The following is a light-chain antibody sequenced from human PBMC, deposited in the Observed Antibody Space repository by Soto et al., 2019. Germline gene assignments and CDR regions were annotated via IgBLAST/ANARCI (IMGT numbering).Light chain of an antibody. CDR1: QTISSW. Sequence: DIQMTQSPSTLSSSVGDRVTHSCRGSQTISSWLAWYQRKPGKAPKLLIYKASTLKSGVPSRFSGSGSGTEFTLTISSLQPDDFATYYCQHYNSYSEAFGQGTKVDI. CDR2: KAS. CDR3: QHYNSYSEA. J-gene: IGKJ1*01. V-gene: IGKV1-5*03.